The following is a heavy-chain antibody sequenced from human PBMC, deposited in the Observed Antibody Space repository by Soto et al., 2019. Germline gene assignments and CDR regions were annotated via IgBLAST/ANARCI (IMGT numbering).Heavy chain of an antibody. Sequence: QVQLQESGPGLVKPSETLSLTCTVSGDSVSSYKWSWIRQTPGKGLEWIGYIDNNGGTSYNPSLRSRVTMSGDTSTKQFSPRLNSVTAADTAVYYGVRQGFGALHGLVDVWGQGTTVTVSS. CDR2: IDNNGGT. D-gene: IGHD3-10*01. J-gene: IGHJ6*02. CDR3: VRQGFGALHGLVDV. V-gene: IGHV4-59*08. CDR1: GDSVSSYK.